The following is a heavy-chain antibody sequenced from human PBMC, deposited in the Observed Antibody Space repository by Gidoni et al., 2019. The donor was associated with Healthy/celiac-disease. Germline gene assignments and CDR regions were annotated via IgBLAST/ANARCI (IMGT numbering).Heavy chain of an antibody. D-gene: IGHD5-18*01. Sequence: QVQLVQSGAEVKKPGASVKVSCKASGYTFTGYYMHWVRQAPGQGLEWMGWINPNSGGTNYAQKFQGRVTMTRDTSISTAYMELSRLRSDDTAVYYCARGSIRYSYGNGVAVGDYWGQGTLVTVSS. CDR3: ARGSIRYSYGNGVAVGDY. CDR2: INPNSGGT. CDR1: GYTFTGYY. J-gene: IGHJ4*02. V-gene: IGHV1-2*02.